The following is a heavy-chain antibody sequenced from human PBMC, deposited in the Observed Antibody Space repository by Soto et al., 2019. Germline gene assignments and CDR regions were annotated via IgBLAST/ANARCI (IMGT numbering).Heavy chain of an antibody. V-gene: IGHV4-38-2*02. CDR1: GYCIVTGVN. CDR2: IYHSGST. Sequence: SWTXSLTCSVSGYCIVTGVNFSWIRQPPGKGLEWIGSIYHSGSTYYNLSLKSRATISSHASKNQISLKLGSVTDADTALYYCARDWGNGLYQIESWGQGTLV. CDR3: ARDWGNGLYQIES. J-gene: IGHJ4*02. D-gene: IGHD3-3*01.